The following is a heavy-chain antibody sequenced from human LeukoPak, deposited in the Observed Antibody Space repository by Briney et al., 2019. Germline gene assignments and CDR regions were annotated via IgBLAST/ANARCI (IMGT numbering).Heavy chain of an antibody. V-gene: IGHV3-21*04. Sequence: GGSLRLSCAASGFTFSSYNMNWVRQAPGKGLEWGSSIATSSRYINYADSVKGRFTISRDNAKNSLYLQMNSLRAEDTAVYYCARDDEAQSFDAFDIWGQGTMVTVSS. CDR2: IATSSRYI. D-gene: IGHD3-10*01. J-gene: IGHJ3*02. CDR1: GFTFSSYN. CDR3: ARDDEAQSFDAFDI.